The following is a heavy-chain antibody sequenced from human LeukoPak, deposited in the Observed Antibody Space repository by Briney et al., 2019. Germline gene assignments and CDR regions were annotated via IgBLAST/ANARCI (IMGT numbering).Heavy chain of an antibody. CDR3: AKGVGSVFDL. CDR2: ISWNSGSI. D-gene: IGHD1-26*01. CDR1: GFTFDDYA. J-gene: IGHJ2*01. Sequence: SGRSLRLSCAASGFTFDDYAMHWVRQAPGKRLEWVSGISWNSGSIGYADSVKGRFTISRDNAKNSLYLQMNSLRAEDMALYYCAKGVGSVFDLWGRGTLVTVSS. V-gene: IGHV3-9*03.